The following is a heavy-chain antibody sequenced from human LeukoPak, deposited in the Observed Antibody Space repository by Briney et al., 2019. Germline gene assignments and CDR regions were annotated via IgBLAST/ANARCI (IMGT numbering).Heavy chain of an antibody. CDR2: IYHSGST. CDR3: ARDSSGYYYPNWFDP. Sequence: SETLSLTCAVSGGSISSGGYSWSWIRQPPGKALGWLGYIYHSGSTYYNPSLKSRVTISVDRSKNQFSLKLSSVTAADTAVYYCARDSSGYYYPNWFDPWGQGTLVTVSS. D-gene: IGHD3-22*01. V-gene: IGHV4-30-2*01. CDR1: GGSISSGGYS. J-gene: IGHJ5*02.